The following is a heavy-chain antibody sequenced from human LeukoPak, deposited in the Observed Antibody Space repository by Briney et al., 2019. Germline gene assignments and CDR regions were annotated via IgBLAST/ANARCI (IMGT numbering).Heavy chain of an antibody. D-gene: IGHD6-19*01. J-gene: IGHJ6*02. Sequence: SETLSLTCTVSGGSISSYYWSWIRQPPGKGLEWIGYIYYSGSTNYNPSLKSRVTISVVTSKNQFSLKLSSVTAADTAVYYCARGGSSGWYGTHYYYYGMDVWGQGTTVTVSS. CDR3: ARGGSSGWYGTHYYYYGMDV. CDR2: IYYSGST. CDR1: GGSISSYY. V-gene: IGHV4-59*01.